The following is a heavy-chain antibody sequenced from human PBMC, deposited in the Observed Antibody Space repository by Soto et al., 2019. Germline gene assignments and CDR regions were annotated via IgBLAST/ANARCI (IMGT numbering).Heavy chain of an antibody. D-gene: IGHD6-13*01. J-gene: IGHJ6*02. V-gene: IGHV3-30-3*01. CDR3: ARDWQQQAYYYYGMDV. CDR1: GFTFSSYA. Sequence: QVQLVESGGGVVQPGRSLRLSCAASGFTFSSYAMHWVRQAPGKGLEWVAVISYDGSNKYYADSVKGRFTISRDNSKNTLYLQMNSLRAEDTAVYYCARDWQQQAYYYYGMDVWGQGTTVTVSS. CDR2: ISYDGSNK.